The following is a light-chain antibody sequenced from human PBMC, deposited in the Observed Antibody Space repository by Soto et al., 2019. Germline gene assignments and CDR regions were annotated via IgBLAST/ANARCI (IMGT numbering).Light chain of an antibody. CDR2: DAS. CDR1: QTISNW. Sequence: DIQMTQSPSTLSASVGDRVTITCRASQTISNWLAWYQQKPGKAPKLLIYDASSLESGVPSRFSGSGFGTEFTLTISSLQPDDFATYYCQQYNVYSRTFGQGTKVDIK. J-gene: IGKJ1*01. CDR3: QQYNVYSRT. V-gene: IGKV1-5*01.